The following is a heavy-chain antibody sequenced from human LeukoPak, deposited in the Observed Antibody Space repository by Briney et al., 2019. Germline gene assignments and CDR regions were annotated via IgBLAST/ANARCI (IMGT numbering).Heavy chain of an antibody. CDR1: GFTFSSYI. D-gene: IGHD1-14*01. Sequence: GGSLRLSCAASGFTFSSYIMNWVRQAPGKGLEWVSSISGTGSDTYYTDSLKGRFTASRDNAKNSLYLQMNSLRAEDTAVYYCARDVYRIFDYWGLGTLVTVSS. V-gene: IGHV3-21*01. J-gene: IGHJ4*02. CDR2: ISGTGSDT. CDR3: ARDVYRIFDY.